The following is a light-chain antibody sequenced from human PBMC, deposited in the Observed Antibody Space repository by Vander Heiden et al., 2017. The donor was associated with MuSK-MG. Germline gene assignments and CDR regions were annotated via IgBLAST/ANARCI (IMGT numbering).Light chain of an antibody. CDR3: QQSDSSPYT. CDR1: QRITTS. Sequence: DIQMTQSPSSLSASVGDRVTITCRASQRITTSLNWYQQKPGKAPNLLIFLASTLQSGVPSRFTGSGSGTDFTLTISSLQSEDFATYFCQQSDSSPYTFGQGTKVXIK. CDR2: LAS. J-gene: IGKJ2*01. V-gene: IGKV1-39*01.